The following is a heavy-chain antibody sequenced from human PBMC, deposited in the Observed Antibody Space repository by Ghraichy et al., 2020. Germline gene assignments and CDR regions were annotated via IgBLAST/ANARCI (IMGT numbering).Heavy chain of an antibody. CDR3: ARVSLRYYDSSGYYDIGRQIDY. CDR2: IYYSGST. CDR1: GGSISSGGYY. D-gene: IGHD3-22*01. V-gene: IGHV4-31*03. Sequence: TLSLTCTVSGGSISSGGYYWSWIRQHPGKGLEWIGYIYYSGSTYYNPSLKSRVTISVDTSKNQFSLKLSSVTAADTAVYYCARVSLRYYDSSGYYDIGRQIDYWGQGTLVTVSS. J-gene: IGHJ4*02.